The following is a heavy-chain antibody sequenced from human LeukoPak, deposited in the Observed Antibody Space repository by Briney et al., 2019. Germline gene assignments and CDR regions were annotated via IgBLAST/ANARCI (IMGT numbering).Heavy chain of an antibody. Sequence: GGSLRLSCAASGFTFSSYWMHWVRQAPGKGLVWVSRINSDGSSTNYADSVKGRFTVSRDNAKNTLYLQMNSLRAEDTALCYCARDFCSGGSCYFDYWGQGTQVTVSS. D-gene: IGHD2-15*01. CDR2: INSDGSST. V-gene: IGHV3-74*01. CDR3: ARDFCSGGSCYFDY. J-gene: IGHJ4*02. CDR1: GFTFSSYW.